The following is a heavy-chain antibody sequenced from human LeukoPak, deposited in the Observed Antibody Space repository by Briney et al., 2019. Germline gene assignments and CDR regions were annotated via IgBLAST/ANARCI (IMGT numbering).Heavy chain of an antibody. D-gene: IGHD2-2*01. J-gene: IGHJ4*02. Sequence: PSQTLSLTCTVSGGSINSGPYSWSWIRQPPGGGLEWIGCIYHSGNTYYNPSLKSRVAISVDTSKNQFSLKLSSVTAADTAVYYCASLKKSNYCRSTSCFRSYFDYWGQGTLVTVSS. CDR2: IYHSGNT. CDR1: GGSINSGPYS. V-gene: IGHV4-30-2*01. CDR3: ASLKKSNYCRSTSCFRSYFDY.